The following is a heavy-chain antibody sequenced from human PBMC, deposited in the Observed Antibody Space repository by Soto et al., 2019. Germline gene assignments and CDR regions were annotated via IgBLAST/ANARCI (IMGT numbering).Heavy chain of an antibody. Sequence: EVRLVESGGNLIQPGGSLTLSRAASGVTFSNYGMTWVRKAPGEGLEWVSHINSGGSNILYADSVKGRFTISRDNGKNSVYLHMNSLIDEDTAVYYCATDPDGDLDFDYWGQGTLVSVSS. V-gene: IGHV3-48*02. CDR2: INSGGSNI. CDR1: GVTFSNYG. J-gene: IGHJ4*02. D-gene: IGHD4-17*01. CDR3: ATDPDGDLDFDY.